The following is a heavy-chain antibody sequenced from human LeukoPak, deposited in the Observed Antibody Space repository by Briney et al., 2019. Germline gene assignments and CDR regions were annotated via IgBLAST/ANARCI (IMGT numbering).Heavy chain of an antibody. CDR1: GFTFAHYW. J-gene: IGHJ4*02. CDR2: IKEDGSDK. V-gene: IGHV3-7*01. D-gene: IGHD4-17*01. Sequence: GGSLRLSCIASGFTFAHYWMSCVRQAPGKGLEWVASIKEDGSDKYYVDSVKGRFTISRDNTQNSLYVQMNSLRAEDTAVYYCARLKDAVTIFDYWGQGILVTVSS. CDR3: ARLKDAVTIFDY.